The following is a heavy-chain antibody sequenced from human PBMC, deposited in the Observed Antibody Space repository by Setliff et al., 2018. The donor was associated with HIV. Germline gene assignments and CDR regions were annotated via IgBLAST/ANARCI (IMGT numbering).Heavy chain of an antibody. J-gene: IGHJ6*02. CDR1: GVSFSTSMYY. D-gene: IGHD2-15*01. CDR3: ARRAESTTTWFSSWYSYDMDV. V-gene: IGHV4-39*01. Sequence: SETLSLTCSVSGVSFSTSMYYWGWIRQPPGKGLEWVGSVYYSGDIFYNPSLRSRVTISLDSSKNQLSLRLKSVTAADTAVYFCARRAESTTTWFSSWYSYDMDVWGQGTTVTVSS. CDR2: VYYSGDI.